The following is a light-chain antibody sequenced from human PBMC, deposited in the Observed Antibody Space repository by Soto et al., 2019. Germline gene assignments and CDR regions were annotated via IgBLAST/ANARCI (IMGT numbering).Light chain of an antibody. CDR1: QYISKY. V-gene: IGKV3-15*01. J-gene: IGKJ1*01. CDR2: DAS. CDR3: QQYGTSPQP. Sequence: VGMYLSLATLSVKTEERATLSCRASQYISKYLAWYQQRPGQAPRLLIYDASTRATGIPDRFSGSGSGTEFTLTISSLQSEDFAVYYCQQYGTSPQPFGQ.